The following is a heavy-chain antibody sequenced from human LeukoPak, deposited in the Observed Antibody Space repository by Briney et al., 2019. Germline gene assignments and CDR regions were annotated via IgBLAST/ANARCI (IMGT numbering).Heavy chain of an antibody. D-gene: IGHD5-24*01. V-gene: IGHV3-48*01. Sequence: GGSLRLSCAASGFTFSSYSMNWVRQAPGKGLEWVSYISSSSSTIYYADSVKGRFTISRDNAKNSLYLQMNSLRAEDTAVYYCASALEDYYYYYMDVWGKGTTVTVSS. CDR2: ISSSSSTI. CDR3: ASALEDYYYYYMDV. CDR1: GFTFSSYS. J-gene: IGHJ6*03.